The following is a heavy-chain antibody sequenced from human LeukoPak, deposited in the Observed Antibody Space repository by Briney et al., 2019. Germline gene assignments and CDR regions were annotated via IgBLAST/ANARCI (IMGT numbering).Heavy chain of an antibody. V-gene: IGHV3-48*03. Sequence: GGSLRLSCAASGFTFRNYDMSWVRQAPGKGLEWVSYISPGGDTIYYGDSVRGRFTISRDNDKNSLFLQMNSLRAEDTAVYYCHVRLGELSLITWGQGTLVTVSS. CDR2: ISPGGDTI. CDR1: GFTFRNYD. D-gene: IGHD3-16*02. CDR3: HVRLGELSLIT. J-gene: IGHJ4*02.